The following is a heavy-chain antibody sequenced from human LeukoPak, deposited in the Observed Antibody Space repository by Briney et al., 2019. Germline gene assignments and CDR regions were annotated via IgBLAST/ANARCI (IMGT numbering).Heavy chain of an antibody. D-gene: IGHD2-21*02. J-gene: IGHJ4*02. CDR2: INHSGST. CDR3: ARIKGGVVTAGFDY. Sequence: PSETLSLTCAVYGGSFSGYYWSWIRQPPGKGLERIGEINHSGSTNYNPSLKSRVTISVDTSKNQFSLKLSSVTAADTAVYYCARIKGGVVTAGFDYWGQGTLVTVSS. V-gene: IGHV4-34*01. CDR1: GGSFSGYY.